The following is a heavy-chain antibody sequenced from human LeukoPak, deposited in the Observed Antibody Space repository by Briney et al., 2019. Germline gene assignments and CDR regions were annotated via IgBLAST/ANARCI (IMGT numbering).Heavy chain of an antibody. CDR1: GDSISSYY. CDR2: IYYSGST. CDR3: ARERAPNYYYGMDV. V-gene: IGHV4-59*01. Sequence: SETLSLTCTVSGDSISSYYWSWIRQPPGKGLEWIGYIYYSGSTNYNPSLKSRVTISVDTSKNQFSLKLSSVTAADTAVYYCARERAPNYYYGMDVWGQGTTVTVSS. J-gene: IGHJ6*02.